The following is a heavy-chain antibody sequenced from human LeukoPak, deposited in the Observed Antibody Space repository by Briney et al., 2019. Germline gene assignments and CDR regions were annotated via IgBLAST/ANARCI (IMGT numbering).Heavy chain of an antibody. CDR2: ITIKSDKV. Sequence: PGGSLRLSCSVSGLSFSSYYMNWVRQAPGKGLEWLSYITIKSDKVYYADSVKGRFTISRDNAKNSLYLQMNSLRDEDTAVYYCAGGGEKGWDIDNWGQGSLVTVSS. CDR3: AGGGEKGWDIDN. V-gene: IGHV3-48*02. D-gene: IGHD6-19*01. CDR1: GLSFSSYY. J-gene: IGHJ4*02.